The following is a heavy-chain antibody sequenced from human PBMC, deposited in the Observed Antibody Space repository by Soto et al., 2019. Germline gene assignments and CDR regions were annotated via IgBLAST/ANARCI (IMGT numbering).Heavy chain of an antibody. CDR3: ARGGIAAAQNYYYGMDV. Sequence: SETLSLTCAVYGGSFSGYYWSWIRQPPGTGLEWIGEINHSGSTNYNPSLKSRVTISVDTSKNQFSLKLSSVTAADTAVYYCARGGIAAAQNYYYGMDVWGQGTTVTVSS. D-gene: IGHD6-13*01. J-gene: IGHJ6*02. V-gene: IGHV4-34*01. CDR1: GGSFSGYY. CDR2: INHSGST.